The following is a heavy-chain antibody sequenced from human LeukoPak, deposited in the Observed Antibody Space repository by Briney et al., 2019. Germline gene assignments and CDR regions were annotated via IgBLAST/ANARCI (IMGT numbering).Heavy chain of an antibody. CDR3: ASVLAAAGTIWFDP. CDR2: ISAYNGNT. D-gene: IGHD6-13*01. Sequence: ASVKVSCKASGYTFTSYGISWVRQAPGQGLEWMGWISAYNGNTNYAQKLQGRVTMTTDTSTSTAYMELRSLRSDDTAVYYCASVLAAAGTIWFDPWGQGTLVTVSS. CDR1: GYTFTSYG. V-gene: IGHV1-18*01. J-gene: IGHJ5*02.